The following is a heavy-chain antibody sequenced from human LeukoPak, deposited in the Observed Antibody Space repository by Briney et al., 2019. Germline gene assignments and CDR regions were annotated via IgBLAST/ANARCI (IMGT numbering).Heavy chain of an antibody. J-gene: IGHJ4*02. CDR2: MNPNSGNT. D-gene: IGHD3-22*01. CDR3: ARDPYYYDSSGRDY. Sequence: ASVKVSCKASGYTFTSYDINWVRQATGQGLEWMGWMNPNSGNTGYAQKFQGRVTMTRDTSISTAYMELSRLRSDDTAVYYCARDPYYYDSSGRDYWGQGTLVTVSS. V-gene: IGHV1-8*01. CDR1: GYTFTSYD.